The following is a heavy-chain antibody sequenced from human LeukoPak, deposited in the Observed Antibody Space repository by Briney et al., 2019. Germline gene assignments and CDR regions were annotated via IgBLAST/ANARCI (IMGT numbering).Heavy chain of an antibody. D-gene: IGHD3-22*01. CDR3: ARDHATYYYDSSGYYDY. V-gene: IGHV3-20*04. Sequence: GGSLRLSCAASGFTFDDYGLSWVRQVPGKGLEWVSGLNWNGASTGYADSVKGRFTISRDNAKNSLYLQMNSLRAEDTAVYYCARDHATYYYDSSGYYDYWGQGTLVTVSS. J-gene: IGHJ4*02. CDR1: GFTFDDYG. CDR2: LNWNGAST.